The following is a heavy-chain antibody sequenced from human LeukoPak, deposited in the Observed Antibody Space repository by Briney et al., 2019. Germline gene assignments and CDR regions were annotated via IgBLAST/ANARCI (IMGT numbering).Heavy chain of an antibody. J-gene: IGHJ6*02. Sequence: ASVKVSCKASGYTFTSYGISWVRQAPGQGLEWMGWISAYNGNTNYAQKFQGRVTMTRNTSISTAYMELSSLRSEDTAVYYCARDRDSSSWEYYYYYYGMDVWGQGTTVTVSS. V-gene: IGHV1-18*01. CDR3: ARDRDSSSWEYYYYYYGMDV. CDR1: GYTFTSYG. D-gene: IGHD6-13*01. CDR2: ISAYNGNT.